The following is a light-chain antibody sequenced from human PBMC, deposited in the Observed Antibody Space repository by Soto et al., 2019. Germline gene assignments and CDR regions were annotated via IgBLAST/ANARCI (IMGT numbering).Light chain of an antibody. CDR1: TSDVGGYNY. J-gene: IGLJ1*01. CDR2: DVN. Sequence: QSALTQPRSVSGSLGQSVTISCTGTTSDVGGYNYVSWYQHHPGKAPKLIIYDVNNRPSGVPDRSSGSKSGNTASLTISGLRPEDEADYHCCSYAGSYLYVFGTGTKVTVL. CDR3: CSYAGSYLYV. V-gene: IGLV2-11*01.